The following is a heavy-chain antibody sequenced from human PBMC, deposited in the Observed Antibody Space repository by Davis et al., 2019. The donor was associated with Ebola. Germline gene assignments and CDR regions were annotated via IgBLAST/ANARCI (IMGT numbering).Heavy chain of an antibody. CDR2: ISAYNGNT. V-gene: IGHV1-18*04. Sequence: AASVKVSCKASGYTFTSYGISWVRQAPGQGLEWMGWISAYNGNTNYAQKLQGRVTMTTDTSTSTAYMELRSLRSDDTAVYYCARVEAITMIVVVNPDYWGQGTLVTVSS. CDR3: ARVEAITMIVVVNPDY. CDR1: GYTFTSYG. D-gene: IGHD3-22*01. J-gene: IGHJ4*02.